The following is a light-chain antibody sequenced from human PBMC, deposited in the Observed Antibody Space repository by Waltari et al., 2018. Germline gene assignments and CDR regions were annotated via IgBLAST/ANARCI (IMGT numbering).Light chain of an antibody. Sequence: DIVFTQSPGTASLSPGERVTLSCRASQSVGSSSLAWYQQKPGQAPRLVIYRAPRRATGIPDRFSGSGSGTDFSLTISRLEPEDFAVYYCQQHGTLPATFGQGTKVEIK. V-gene: IGKV3-20*01. CDR1: QSVGSSS. CDR2: RAP. CDR3: QQHGTLPAT. J-gene: IGKJ1*01.